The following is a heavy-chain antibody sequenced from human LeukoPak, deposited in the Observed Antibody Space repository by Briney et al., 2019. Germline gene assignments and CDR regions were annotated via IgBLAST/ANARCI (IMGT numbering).Heavy chain of an antibody. CDR2: INPKSGGT. CDR3: ARVGVGVIDSLDY. D-gene: IGHD1-26*01. CDR1: GYTFTGYY. J-gene: IGHJ4*02. V-gene: IGHV1-2*02. Sequence: GASVKVSCKASGYTFTGYYIHWVRQAPGQGLEWMGWINPKSGGTNYAQKFQGRVTMTRDTSISTAYMELRSLRSDDTAVYYCARVGVGVIDSLDYWGQGTLVTVSS.